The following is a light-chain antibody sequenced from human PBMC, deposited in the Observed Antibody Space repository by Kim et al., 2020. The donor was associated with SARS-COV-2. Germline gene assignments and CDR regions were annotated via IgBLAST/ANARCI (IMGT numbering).Light chain of an antibody. J-gene: IGLJ3*02. CDR1: SGHSSNP. CDR2: LNSDGSH. V-gene: IGLV4-69*01. Sequence: QLVLTQSPSASASLGASVKLTCTLSSGHSSNPIAWHQQQAEKGPRYLMTLNSDGSHSKGDGIPDRSSGSSSGAERYLTISGLQSDDEADYYCQTWGTGIWVFGGGTQLTVL. CDR3: QTWGTGIWV.